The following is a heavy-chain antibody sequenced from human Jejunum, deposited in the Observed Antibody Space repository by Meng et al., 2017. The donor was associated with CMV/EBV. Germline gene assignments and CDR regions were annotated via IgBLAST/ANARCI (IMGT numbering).Heavy chain of an antibody. CDR3: ARLLDSSSPGGVDY. J-gene: IGHJ4*02. CDR1: GGPFTRYS. D-gene: IGHD6-6*01. Sequence: SGGPFTRYSISWVRQAPGQGLEWMGRIIPMVGIPNYAQKFQGRVTIIADKSTSTAYMELSSLTSEDTAVYYCARLLDSSSPGGVDYWGQGTLVTVSS. CDR2: IIPMVGIP. V-gene: IGHV1-69*02.